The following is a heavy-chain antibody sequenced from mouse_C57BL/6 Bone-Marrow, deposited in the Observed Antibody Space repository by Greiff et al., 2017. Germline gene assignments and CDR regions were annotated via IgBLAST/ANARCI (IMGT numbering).Heavy chain of an antibody. V-gene: IGHV14-4*01. Sequence: VQLQQSGAELVRPGASVKLSCTASGFNIKDDYMHWVKQRPEQGLEWIGWIDPENGDTEYASKFQGKATITADTSSNTAYLQLRSLKSEDTAVYYCTRWLLLDYWGQGTTLTVSS. J-gene: IGHJ2*01. CDR2: IDPENGDT. CDR3: TRWLLLDY. D-gene: IGHD2-3*01. CDR1: GFNIKDDY.